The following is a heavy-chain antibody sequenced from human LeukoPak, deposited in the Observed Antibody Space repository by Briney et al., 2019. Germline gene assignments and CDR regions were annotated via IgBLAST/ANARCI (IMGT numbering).Heavy chain of an antibody. J-gene: IGHJ4*02. CDR3: AKEEGTTVTTFDY. CDR1: GFTFSSYT. V-gene: IGHV3-21*01. D-gene: IGHD4-17*01. CDR2: ISSSSSYI. Sequence: GGSLRLSCAASGFTFSSYTMNWVRQAPGKGLEWVSSISSSSSYIYYADSVKGRFTISRDNAENSLFLQMNSPRAEDTAVYYCAKEEGTTVTTFDYWGQGTLVTVSS.